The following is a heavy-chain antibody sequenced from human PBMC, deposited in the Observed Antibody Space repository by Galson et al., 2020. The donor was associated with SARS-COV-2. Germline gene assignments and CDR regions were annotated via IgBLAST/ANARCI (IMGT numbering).Heavy chain of an antibody. D-gene: IGHD3-10*01. V-gene: IGHV3-30-3*01. CDR1: GFTFSSYA. Sequence: GESLKISCAASGFTFSSYAMHWVRQAPGKGLEWVAVISYDGSNKYYADSVKGRFTISRDNSKNTLYLQMNSLRAEDTAVYYCAREALLWFGAIDYWGQGTLVTVSS. CDR3: AREALLWFGAIDY. CDR2: ISYDGSNK. J-gene: IGHJ4*02.